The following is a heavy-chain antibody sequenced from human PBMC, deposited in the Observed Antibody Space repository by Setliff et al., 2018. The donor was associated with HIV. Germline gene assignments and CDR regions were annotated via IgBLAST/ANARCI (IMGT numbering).Heavy chain of an antibody. CDR3: ARGRDYTGSWFRPFYLDF. J-gene: IGHJ4*01. CDR2: INHSGST. V-gene: IGHV4-34*01. CDR1: GGSFSAYH. D-gene: IGHD3-3*01. Sequence: KASETLSLTCAVYGGSFSAYHWSWIRQTPGKGLEWLGEINHSGSTAYNLALESRVSMSIDTSKNQFSLKLTSVTAADTAIYYGARGRDYTGSWFRPFYLDFWGHGNLVTVSS.